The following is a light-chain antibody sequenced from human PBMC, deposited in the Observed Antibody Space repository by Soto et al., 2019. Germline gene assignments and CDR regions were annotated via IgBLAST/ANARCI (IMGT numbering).Light chain of an antibody. J-gene: IGKJ4*01. CDR1: QGVTTN. V-gene: IGKV3-15*01. CDR3: QQYNNWPPLT. CDR2: GAS. Sequence: EVVMTQSPATLSVSPGERATVSCRASQGVTTNVAWYQQKPGQAPRLLIYGASTRATDIPARFSGSGSGTEFTLTISSLQSEDFAVYYCQQYNNWPPLTFGGGTKVEIK.